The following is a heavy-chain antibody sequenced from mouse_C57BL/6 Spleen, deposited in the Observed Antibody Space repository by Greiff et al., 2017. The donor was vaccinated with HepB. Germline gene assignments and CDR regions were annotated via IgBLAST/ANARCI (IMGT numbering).Heavy chain of an antibody. CDR3: ATAQAWFAY. CDR2: INPNNGGT. J-gene: IGHJ3*01. Sequence: EVQLQQSGPELVKPGASVKISCKASGYTFTDYYMNWVKQSHGKSLEWIGDINPNNGGTSYNQKFKGKATLTVDKSSSTAYMELRSLTSEDSAVYYCATAQAWFAYWGQGTLVTVSA. CDR1: GYTFTDYY. D-gene: IGHD3-2*02. V-gene: IGHV1-26*01.